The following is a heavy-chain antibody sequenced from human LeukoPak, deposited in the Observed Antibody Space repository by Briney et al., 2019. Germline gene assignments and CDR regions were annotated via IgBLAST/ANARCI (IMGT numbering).Heavy chain of an antibody. Sequence: ASVKVSCKASGYSFTGYYIHWVRQAPGQGLELMGWINPNSGGTNYAQKFQGRVTMTRDTSISTAYMDLSRLRSDDTAVYYCVREYSSSLVDYWGQGTLVTVSS. CDR1: GYSFTGYY. J-gene: IGHJ4*02. CDR3: VREYSSSLVDY. V-gene: IGHV1-2*02. D-gene: IGHD6-6*01. CDR2: INPNSGGT.